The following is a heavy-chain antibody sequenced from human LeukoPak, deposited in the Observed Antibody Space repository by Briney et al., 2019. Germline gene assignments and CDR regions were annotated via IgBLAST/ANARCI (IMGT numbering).Heavy chain of an antibody. CDR1: GFTFSSYW. D-gene: IGHD6-19*01. V-gene: IGHV3-7*01. CDR2: IKQDGSEK. J-gene: IGHJ4*02. CDR3: ARETLNRFIAVAGCDY. Sequence: GGSLRLSCAASGFTFSSYWMSWVRQAPGKGLEWVANIKQDGSEKYYVDSVKGRFTISRDNAKNSLYLQMNSLRAEDTAVYYCARETLNRFIAVAGCDYCGQGTVVTVSS.